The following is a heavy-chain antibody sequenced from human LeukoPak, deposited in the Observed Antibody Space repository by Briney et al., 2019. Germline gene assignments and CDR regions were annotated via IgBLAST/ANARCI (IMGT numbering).Heavy chain of an antibody. CDR3: ARGGGIYGLWDY. CDR1: EFTFSSYW. D-gene: IGHD1-26*01. V-gene: IGHV3-74*03. J-gene: IGHJ4*02. CDR2: IYSDGSSY. Sequence: GGSLRLFCAASEFTFSSYWMHWVRQAPGRGLVWVSRIYSDGSSYTADSVKGRFTISRDNAKDTLYLQMNSLRVEDTAVYYCARGGGIYGLWDYWGQGTLVTVSS.